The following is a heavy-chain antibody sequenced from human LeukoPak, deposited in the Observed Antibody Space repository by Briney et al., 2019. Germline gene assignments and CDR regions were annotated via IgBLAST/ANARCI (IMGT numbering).Heavy chain of an antibody. V-gene: IGHV4-59*08. Sequence: SETLSLTCTVSGGSTSSYYWSWIRQPPGKGLEWIGYIYYSGSTNYNPSLKSRVTISVDTSKNQFSLKLSSVTAADTAVYYCATSDDEYSFDYWGQGTLVTVSS. CDR1: GGSTSSYY. J-gene: IGHJ4*02. D-gene: IGHD5-18*01. CDR3: ATSDDEYSFDY. CDR2: IYYSGST.